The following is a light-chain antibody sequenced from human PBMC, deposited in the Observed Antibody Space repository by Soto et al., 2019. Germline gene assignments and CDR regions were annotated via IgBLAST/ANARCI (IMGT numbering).Light chain of an antibody. CDR3: QQRARWPST. CDR1: ESVDRY. V-gene: IGKV3-11*01. Sequence: GLTQSPDILSLSPGQTATLSCRASESVDRYVAWYQQKVGQAPRLLIYDAFTRATGVAARFSGSGSATDFTLTISSLEPDDFAVYYCQQRARWPSTFGPGTKVEIK. J-gene: IGKJ2*02. CDR2: DAF.